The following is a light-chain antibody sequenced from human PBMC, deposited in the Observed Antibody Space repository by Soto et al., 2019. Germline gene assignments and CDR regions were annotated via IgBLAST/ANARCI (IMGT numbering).Light chain of an antibody. CDR3: QQSYSVPLL. J-gene: IGKJ1*01. CDR1: QSVAIN. V-gene: IGKV1-39*01. Sequence: DIQMTQSPSSLSASVGDRVIFTCRASQSVAINLNWYQQKPGKAPNLLIYCASSLQSGGPSRFSCSGSGTDFTLHISSLQPEDFATYYCQQSYSVPLLFGRGTKLQIK. CDR2: CAS.